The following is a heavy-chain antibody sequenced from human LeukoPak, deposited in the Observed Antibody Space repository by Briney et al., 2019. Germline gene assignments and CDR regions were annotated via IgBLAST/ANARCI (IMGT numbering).Heavy chain of an antibody. D-gene: IGHD7-27*01. V-gene: IGHV1-18*01. CDR3: ANNAWGGSPDTDY. Sequence: GASVKVSCKASGYTFTSYDITWVRQAPGQGPEWMGWISTQYGYSSHAHKIQGRVTLTTDTSTSTAYMDPRSLSSDDTAFYYCANNAWGGSPDTDYWGQGTLVTVSS. CDR2: ISTQYGYS. J-gene: IGHJ4*02. CDR1: GYTFTSYD.